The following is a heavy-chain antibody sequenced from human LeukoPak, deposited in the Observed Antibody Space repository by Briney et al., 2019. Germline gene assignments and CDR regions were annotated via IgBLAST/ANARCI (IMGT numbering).Heavy chain of an antibody. J-gene: IGHJ5*02. V-gene: IGHV1-2*02. CDR1: GYTFTGYY. D-gene: IGHD6-13*01. CDR3: ARGPSSWYIYWFDP. Sequence: ASVKVSCKASGYTFTGYYMHWVRQAPGQGLEWMGLINPNSGGTNYAQKFQGRVTMTRDTSISTAYMELSRLRSDDTAVYYCARGPSSWYIYWFDPWGQGTLVTVSS. CDR2: INPNSGGT.